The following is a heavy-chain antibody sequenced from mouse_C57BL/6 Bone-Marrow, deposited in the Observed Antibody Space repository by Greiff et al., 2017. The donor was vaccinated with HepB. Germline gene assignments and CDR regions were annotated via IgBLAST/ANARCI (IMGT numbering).Heavy chain of an antibody. D-gene: IGHD2-4*01. Sequence: EVQLQQSGAELVRPGASVKLSCTASGFNIKDDYMHWVKPRPEQGLEWIGWIDPENGDTEYASKFQGKATITADTSSNTAYLQLSSLTSEDTAVYYCTTFYDYYFDYWGQGTTLTVSS. J-gene: IGHJ2*01. CDR2: IDPENGDT. CDR3: TTFYDYYFDY. V-gene: IGHV14-4*01. CDR1: GFNIKDDY.